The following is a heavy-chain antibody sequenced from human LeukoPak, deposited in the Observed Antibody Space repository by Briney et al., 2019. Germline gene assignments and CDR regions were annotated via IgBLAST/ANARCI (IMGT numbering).Heavy chain of an antibody. D-gene: IGHD1-14*01. CDR3: ARTVTAPPYPDY. CDR2: IYYSGST. Sequence: SEALSLTCTVSGGSISSYYWSWIRQPPGKGLEWIGYIYYSGSTNYNPSLKSRVTISVDTSKNQFSLKLSSVTAADTAVYYCARTVTAPPYPDYWGQGTLVTVSS. V-gene: IGHV4-59*01. J-gene: IGHJ4*02. CDR1: GGSISSYY.